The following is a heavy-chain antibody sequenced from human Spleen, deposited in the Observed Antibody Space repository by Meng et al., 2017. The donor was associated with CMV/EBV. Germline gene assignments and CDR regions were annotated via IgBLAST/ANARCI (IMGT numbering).Heavy chain of an antibody. Sequence: NVSCKASGYTFTAYYFHWVRQTPGQGLEWMGWIIPHSGDTNFAQKFQGRVRMTRDTSINTVYMELSRLRSDDTAMYYCARVEISFDHWGQGTLVTVSS. V-gene: IGHV1-2*02. J-gene: IGHJ4*02. CDR1: GYTFTAYY. CDR3: ARVEISFDH. CDR2: IIPHSGDT. D-gene: IGHD2/OR15-2a*01.